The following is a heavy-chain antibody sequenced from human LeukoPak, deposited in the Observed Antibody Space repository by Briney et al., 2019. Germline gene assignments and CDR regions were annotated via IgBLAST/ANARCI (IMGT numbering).Heavy chain of an antibody. V-gene: IGHV3-23*01. CDR1: GFTFSSYA. CDR2: ITSSGSNT. Sequence: GGSLRLSCAASGFTFSSYAMSWVRQAPGKGLEWVSLITSSGSNTYYADSVRGRFTISRDNSKSTLYLQMNSLRAEDTAVYFCAKDGDSSGYYWDSWGQGTLVTVSS. D-gene: IGHD3-22*01. CDR3: AKDGDSSGYYWDS. J-gene: IGHJ4*02.